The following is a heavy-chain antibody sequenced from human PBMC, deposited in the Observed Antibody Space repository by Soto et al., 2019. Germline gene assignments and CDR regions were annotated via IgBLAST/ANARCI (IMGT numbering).Heavy chain of an antibody. CDR3: AKGTPMRIDS. CDR2: ISGSGGIT. J-gene: IGHJ4*02. V-gene: IGHV3-23*01. CDR1: GFTFSSYA. Sequence: EVRLLESGGDSVQPGGSLRLSCAASGFTFSSYALKWVRQAPGKGLEWVSSISGSGGITYYADSVKGRFIISRDNSKNTLYLQMNGLRAEDTAVYYCAKGTPMRIDSWGQGTLVTVSS. D-gene: IGHD3-22*01.